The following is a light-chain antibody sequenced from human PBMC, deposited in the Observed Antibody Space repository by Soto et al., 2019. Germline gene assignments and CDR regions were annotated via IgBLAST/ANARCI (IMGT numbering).Light chain of an antibody. CDR1: QGINTY. V-gene: IGKV1-5*01. J-gene: IGKJ4*01. CDR2: DAS. Sequence: DIQMTQSPSTLSASIGDRVTITCRASQGINTYLAWYQQQPGKAPQILIYDASKLEPGGPSRLSSGGAGTEFTLTISSVQPDVFATYYCQQCSTYPLTFGRGTRVEIK. CDR3: QQCSTYPLT.